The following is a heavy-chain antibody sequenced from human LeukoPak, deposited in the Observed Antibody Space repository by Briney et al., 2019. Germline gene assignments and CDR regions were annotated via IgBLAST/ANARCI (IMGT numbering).Heavy chain of an antibody. J-gene: IGHJ4*02. V-gene: IGHV3-23*01. CDR1: GFTFSSYG. CDR3: AKQPGPLPYDYGDYSLDY. CDR2: ISGSGGST. Sequence: GGSLRLSCAASGFTFSSYGMSWVRQAPGKGLEWVSAISGSGGSTYYADSVKGRFTISRDNSKNTLYLQMNSLRAEDTAVYYCAKQPGPLPYDYGDYSLDYWGQGTLVTVSS. D-gene: IGHD4-17*01.